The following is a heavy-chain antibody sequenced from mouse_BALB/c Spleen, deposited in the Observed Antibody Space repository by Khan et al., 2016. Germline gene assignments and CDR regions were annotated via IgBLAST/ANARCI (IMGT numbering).Heavy chain of an antibody. CDR1: GYTFTDYA. CDR3: ARDGDDY. Sequence: QVQLQQSGAELVRPGVSVKISCKGSGYTFTDYAMHWVKQSHATSLEWIGVISTYYGDASYNQKFKGKATMTVDKSSSTAYMELARLTSEDSAIYYCARDGDDYWGQGTTLTVSS. J-gene: IGHJ2*01. V-gene: IGHV1S137*01. CDR2: ISTYYGDA.